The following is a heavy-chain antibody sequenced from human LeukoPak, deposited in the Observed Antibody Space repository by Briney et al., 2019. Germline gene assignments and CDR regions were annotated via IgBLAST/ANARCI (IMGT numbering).Heavy chain of an antibody. CDR2: IYPGDSDT. V-gene: IGHV5-51*01. D-gene: IGHD1-26*01. Sequence: GESLQISCKGSGYSFTSYWIGWVRQMPGKGLEWMGIIYPGDSDTRYSPSFQGQVTISADKSISTAYLQWSSLKASDTAMYYCARHVKSGAWSFDIWGQGTMVTVSS. CDR1: GYSFTSYW. CDR3: ARHVKSGAWSFDI. J-gene: IGHJ3*02.